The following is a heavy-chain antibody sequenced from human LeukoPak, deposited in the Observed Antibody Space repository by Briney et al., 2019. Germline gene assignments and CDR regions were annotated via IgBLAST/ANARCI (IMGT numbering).Heavy chain of an antibody. CDR2: INPSGGST. CDR1: GYTFTSYY. CDR3: ARDSLELRGKGENAFDI. J-gene: IGHJ3*02. Sequence: ASVKVSCKXSGYTFTSYYMHWVRQAPRQGLEWMGIINPSGGSTSYAQKFQGRVTMTRDTSTSTVYMELSSLRSEDTAVYYCARDSLELRGKGENAFDIWGQGTMVTVSS. V-gene: IGHV1-46*01. D-gene: IGHD1-7*01.